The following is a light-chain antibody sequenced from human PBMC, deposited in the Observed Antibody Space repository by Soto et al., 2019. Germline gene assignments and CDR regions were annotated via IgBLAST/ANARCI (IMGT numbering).Light chain of an antibody. Sequence: EIVLTQSPGTLSLSPGERATLSCRASQSVNSNSLAWYQQKPGQAPRLLIYGASSRATGISDRCSGSGSGTDFTPTITSLEPEDVAVYYCQQYGSSPLYTFGQGTKLEIK. J-gene: IGKJ2*01. CDR1: QSVNSNS. CDR3: QQYGSSPLYT. V-gene: IGKV3-20*01. CDR2: GAS.